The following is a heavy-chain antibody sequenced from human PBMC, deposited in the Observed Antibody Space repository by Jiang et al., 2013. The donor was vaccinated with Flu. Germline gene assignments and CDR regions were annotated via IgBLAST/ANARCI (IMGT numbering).Heavy chain of an antibody. V-gene: IGHV7-4-1*02. CDR2: INTKTANP. J-gene: IGHJ6*02. CDR1: GYTFTHYA. Sequence: LQSGSELKKPGASVRVSCKASGYTFTHYAINWVRQAPGQGLEWMGWINTKTANPTYAQGFTGRFVFSLDTSVSTTYLQISSLRAEDTATYFCAREGEGAYYYYGMDVWGQGTTVAVSS. D-gene: IGHD3-10*01. CDR3: AREGEGAYYYYGMDV.